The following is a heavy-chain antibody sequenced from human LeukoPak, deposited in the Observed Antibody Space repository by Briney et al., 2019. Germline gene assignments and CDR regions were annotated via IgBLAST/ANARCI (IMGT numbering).Heavy chain of an antibody. D-gene: IGHD4-11*01. CDR1: GGSVSSSSYY. CDR2: IYYSGST. CDR3: ARDVSDSNFYYYYYMDV. V-gene: IGHV4-39*02. J-gene: IGHJ6*03. Sequence: SETLSLTCTVSGGSVSSSSYYWGWIRQPPGKGLEWIGSIYYSGSTYYNPSLKSRVTISVDMSKNQFSLKLSSVTAADTAVYYCARDVSDSNFYYYYYMDVWGKGTTVTVSS.